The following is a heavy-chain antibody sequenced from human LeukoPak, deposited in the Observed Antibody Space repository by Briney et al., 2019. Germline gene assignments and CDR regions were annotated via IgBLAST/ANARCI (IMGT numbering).Heavy chain of an antibody. CDR2: IRSKADSYAT. Sequence: GGSLKLSCAASGLTFSGSAMHWVRQASGRGLEWVGRIRSKADSYATAYAASVKGRFTISRDDSKNTAYLQMNSLKAEDTAVYYCTRPAGGYCSSTSCPGVDHWGQGTLVTVSS. J-gene: IGHJ4*02. CDR3: TRPAGGYCSSTSCPGVDH. CDR1: GLTFSGSA. D-gene: IGHD2-2*01. V-gene: IGHV3-73*01.